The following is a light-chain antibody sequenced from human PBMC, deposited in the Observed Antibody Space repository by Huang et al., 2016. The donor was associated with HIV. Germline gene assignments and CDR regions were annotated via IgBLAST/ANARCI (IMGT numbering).Light chain of an antibody. CDR1: HDISTF. J-gene: IGKJ1*01. CDR2: GAS. CDR3: QKYDSAPRT. V-gene: IGKV1-27*01. Sequence: DIEMTQSPPSLSASIGDRVTLTCRASHDISTFLAWYQQKSGSPPKLLIYGASIVQSGGPARFSGSGSGTEFTLTINSLQPEDVANYYCQKYDSAPRTFGQGTKVEVK.